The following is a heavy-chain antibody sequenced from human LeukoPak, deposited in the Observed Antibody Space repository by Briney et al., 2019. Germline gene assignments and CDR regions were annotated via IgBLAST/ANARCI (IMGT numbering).Heavy chain of an antibody. J-gene: IGHJ3*02. CDR1: GFTFSGYW. Sequence: GGSLRLSCAASGFTFSGYWMHWVRQAPGKGLVWVSRVNSDGSSTSYADSVKGRFTISRDNAKNTLYLQMNSLRAEDTAVYYCANGYSSTWYNAFDIWGQGQWSPPLQ. V-gene: IGHV3-74*01. CDR3: ANGYSSTWYNAFDI. CDR2: VNSDGSST. D-gene: IGHD6-13*01.